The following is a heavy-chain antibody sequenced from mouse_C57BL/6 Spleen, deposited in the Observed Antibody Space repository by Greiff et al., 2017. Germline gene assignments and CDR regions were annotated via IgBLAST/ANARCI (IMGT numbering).Heavy chain of an antibody. V-gene: IGHV1-52*01. J-gene: IGHJ2*01. D-gene: IGHD1-1*01. CDR2: IDPSDSDT. Sequence: VQLQQPGAELVRPGSSVKMSCKASGYTFTSYWMHWVKQRPIQGLEWIGNIDPSDSDTPYNQKFKDKATLTVEKSSSTAYMQLSILTVEDSAVYYGARERYYCGKDFDYWGQGTTLTVSA. CDR1: GYTFTSYW. CDR3: ARERYYCGKDFDY.